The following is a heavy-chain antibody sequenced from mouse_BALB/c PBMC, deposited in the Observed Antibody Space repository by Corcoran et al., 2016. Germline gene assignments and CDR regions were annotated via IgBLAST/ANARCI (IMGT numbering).Heavy chain of an antibody. CDR2: INPYNDGT. CDR1: GYTFTSYV. D-gene: IGHD1-1*01. J-gene: IGHJ2*01. V-gene: IGHV1S136*01. Sequence: EVQLQQSGPELVKPGASVKISCKASGYTFTSYVMHWVKQKPGQGLEWIGYINPYNDGTKYNEKFKGKATLTSDKSSSTAYMELSSLTSEDSAVYYCARRGYYGSSWSYFDYWGQGTTLTVSS. CDR3: ARRGYYGSSWSYFDY.